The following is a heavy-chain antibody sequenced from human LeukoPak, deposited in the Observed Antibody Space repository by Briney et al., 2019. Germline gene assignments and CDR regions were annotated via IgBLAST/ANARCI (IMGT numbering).Heavy chain of an antibody. CDR3: ATLMVAAKTYYYYYYMDV. J-gene: IGHJ6*03. CDR2: IIPIFGTA. CDR1: GFTFSSYA. D-gene: IGHD2-15*01. Sequence: GGSLRLSCAASGFTFSSYAISWVRQAPGQELEWMGGIIPIFGTANYAQKFQGRVTITADESTSTAYMELSSLRSEDTAVYYCATLMVAAKTYYYYYYMDVWGKGTTVTISS. V-gene: IGHV1-69*01.